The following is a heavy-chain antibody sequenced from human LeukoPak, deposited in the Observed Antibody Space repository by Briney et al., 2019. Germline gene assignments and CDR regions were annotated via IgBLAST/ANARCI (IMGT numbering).Heavy chain of an antibody. CDR2: IYYSGST. CDR3: ARDGGFNAFDI. CDR1: GGSMSSYY. Sequence: SETLSLTCTVSGGSMSSYYWSWIRQPPGKGLEWIGYIYYSGSTNYNPSLKSRVTISVDTSKNQFSLKLSSVTAADTAVYYCARDGGFNAFDIWGQGTMVTVSS. V-gene: IGHV4-59*01. J-gene: IGHJ3*02. D-gene: IGHD2-15*01.